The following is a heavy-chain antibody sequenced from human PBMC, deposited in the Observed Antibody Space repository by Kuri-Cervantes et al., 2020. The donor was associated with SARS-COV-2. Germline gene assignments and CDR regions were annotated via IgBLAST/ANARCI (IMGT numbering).Heavy chain of an antibody. CDR1: GFNFSRID. D-gene: IGHD4-23*01. Sequence: GGSLRLSCAASGFNFSRIDMHWIRQAPGKGLEWVAVISIDGKNKNCVASGKGRFTITRDNSKNTLYLQMNSLRAEDTAVYYCARDGIRWFRFQHWGQGTLVTVSS. CDR3: ARDGIRWFRFQH. CDR2: ISIDGKNK. V-gene: IGHV3-30*03. J-gene: IGHJ1*01.